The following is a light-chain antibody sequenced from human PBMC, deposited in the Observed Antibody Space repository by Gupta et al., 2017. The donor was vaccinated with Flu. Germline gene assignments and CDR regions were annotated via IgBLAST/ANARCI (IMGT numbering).Light chain of an antibody. V-gene: IGLV2-14*01. CDR1: SSDIGTYKY. CDR2: EVN. CDR3: SSYKTTNTLVV. J-gene: IGLJ2*01. Sequence: QSALTQPASVSGSPGQSITISFTGTSSDIGTYKYVSWYQQPPEKAPELMIFEVNNRPSGVPTRFSGSKSGTTASLTTSGLQAEEEAVYFCSSYKTTNTLVVFGGGTKLTVL.